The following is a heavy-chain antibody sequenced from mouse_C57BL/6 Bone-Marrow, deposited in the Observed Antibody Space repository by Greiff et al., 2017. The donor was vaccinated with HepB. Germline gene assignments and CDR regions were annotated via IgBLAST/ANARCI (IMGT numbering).Heavy chain of an antibody. CDR3: ARQDGFIYHFDD. V-gene: IGHV5-12*01. CDR2: ISNGGGST. Sequence: EVKLVESGGGLVQPGGSLKLSCAASGFTFSDYYMYWVRQTPEKRLEWVAYISNGGGSTYYPDTVKGRFTISRDNAKNTLYLQMSRLKSEDTAMYYCARQDGFIYHFDDWGQGTTLTVSS. D-gene: IGHD1-1*01. CDR1: GFTFSDYY. J-gene: IGHJ2*01.